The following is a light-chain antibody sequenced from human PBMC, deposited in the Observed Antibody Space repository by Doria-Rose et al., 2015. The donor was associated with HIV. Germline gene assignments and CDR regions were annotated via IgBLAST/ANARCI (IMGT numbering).Light chain of an antibody. CDR2: DAS. J-gene: IGKJ4*01. V-gene: IGKV3-11*01. Sequence: ATLSCRASQSVSTYLAWYQQKPGQAPRLLIYDASTRATGIPARFSGSGSGTDFTLTISSLQPEDFAVYYCQQRSDWLTFGGGTKVEIK. CDR1: QSVSTY. CDR3: QQRSDWLT.